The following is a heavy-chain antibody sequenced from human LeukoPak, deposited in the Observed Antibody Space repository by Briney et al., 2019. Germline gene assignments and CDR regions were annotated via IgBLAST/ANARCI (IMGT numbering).Heavy chain of an antibody. CDR2: IYYSGST. J-gene: IGHJ3*02. D-gene: IGHD3-10*01. Sequence: SETLSLTCTVSGGSISSSSYYWGWVRQPPGKGLEWIGSIYYSGSTYYNPSLKSRVTISVDTSKNQFSLKLSSVTAADTAVYYCARRAWFNAFDIWGQGTMVTVSS. CDR1: GGSISSSSYY. CDR3: ARRAWFNAFDI. V-gene: IGHV4-39*07.